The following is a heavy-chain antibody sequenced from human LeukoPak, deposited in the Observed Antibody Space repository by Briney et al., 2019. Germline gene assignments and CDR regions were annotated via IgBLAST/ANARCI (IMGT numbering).Heavy chain of an antibody. CDR1: GFTFSSYW. J-gene: IGHJ4*02. V-gene: IGHV3-7*01. Sequence: GGSLRLSCAASGFTFSSYWMSWVRQAPGKGLEWVANIKQDGSEKYYVDSVKGRFTISRDNAKNSLYLQMNSLRAEDTAVYYCARDGPTYYGGYEYYFDYWGQGTLVTVSS. CDR2: IKQDGSEK. CDR3: ARDGPTYYGGYEYYFDY. D-gene: IGHD5-12*01.